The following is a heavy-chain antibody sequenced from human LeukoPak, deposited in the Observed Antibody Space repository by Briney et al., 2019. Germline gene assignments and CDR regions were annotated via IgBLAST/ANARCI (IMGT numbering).Heavy chain of an antibody. Sequence: ASVKVSCKASGYTFTSYAMNWVRQAPGQGLELMGWINTNTGNPTYAQGFTGRFVFSLDTSVSTAYLQISSLKAEDTAVYYCARDMGYHYYYYYGMDVWGQGTTVTVSS. V-gene: IGHV7-4-1*02. CDR2: INTNTGNP. J-gene: IGHJ6*02. D-gene: IGHD2-2*01. CDR3: ARDMGYHYYYYYGMDV. CDR1: GYTFTSYA.